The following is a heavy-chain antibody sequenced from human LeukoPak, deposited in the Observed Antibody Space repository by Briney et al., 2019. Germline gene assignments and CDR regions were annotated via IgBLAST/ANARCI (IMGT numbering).Heavy chain of an antibody. D-gene: IGHD2-2*02. J-gene: IGHJ5*02. CDR1: GFTFDDYA. V-gene: IGHV3-9*01. CDR3: ARDHCSSTSCYSYWFDP. Sequence: GGSLRLSCAASGFTFDDYAMHWVRQAPGKGLEWVSGISWNSGSIGYADSVKGRFTISRDNAKNSLYLQMNSLRAEDTAVYYCARDHCSSTSCYSYWFDPWGQGTLVTVSS. CDR2: ISWNSGSI.